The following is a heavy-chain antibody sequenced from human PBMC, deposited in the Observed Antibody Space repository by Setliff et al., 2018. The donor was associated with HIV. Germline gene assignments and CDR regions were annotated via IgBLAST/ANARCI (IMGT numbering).Heavy chain of an antibody. CDR3: AKAWGSGYPSFESALMFDV. Sequence: GGSLRLSCAASGFTFRSYAMNWVRQAPGKGLEWVSVITGSGESTYYADSVKGRFTISRDNSKNTLYLQMNSLRAEDTAIYYCAKAWGSGYPSFESALMFDVWGQGTLVTVSS. CDR1: GFTFRSYA. D-gene: IGHD3-16*01. V-gene: IGHV3-23*01. CDR2: ITGSGEST. J-gene: IGHJ4*02.